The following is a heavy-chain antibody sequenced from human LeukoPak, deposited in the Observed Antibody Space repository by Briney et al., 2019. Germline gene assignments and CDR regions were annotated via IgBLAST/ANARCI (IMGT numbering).Heavy chain of an antibody. D-gene: IGHD2-2*01. CDR3: ARCIVVIPVVRGGGYYGMDV. J-gene: IGHJ6*02. CDR2: ISPDGSSE. V-gene: IGHV3-30*04. CDR1: GFTFNIYS. Sequence: GGSLRLSCVASGFTFNIYSMHWVRQAPGKGLEWVAVISPDGSSENYADSVRGRFTISRDNAKKTLYLQLNSLRPEDTAVYYCARCIVVIPVVRGGGYYGMDVWGQGTTVTVSS.